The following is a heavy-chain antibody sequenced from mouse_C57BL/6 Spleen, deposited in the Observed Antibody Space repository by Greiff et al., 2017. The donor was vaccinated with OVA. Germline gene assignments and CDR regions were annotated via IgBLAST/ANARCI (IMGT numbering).Heavy chain of an antibody. J-gene: IGHJ2*01. CDR1: GFTFSSYG. V-gene: IGHV5-6*01. CDR3: ARHPTTVVAPYYFDY. Sequence: EVKLVESGGDLVKPGGSLKLSCAASGFTFSSYGMSWVRQTPDKRLEWVATISSGGSYTYYPDSVKGRFTISRDNAKNTLYLQMSSLKSDDTAMYYCARHPTTVVAPYYFDYWGQGTTLTVSS. CDR2: ISSGGSYT. D-gene: IGHD1-1*01.